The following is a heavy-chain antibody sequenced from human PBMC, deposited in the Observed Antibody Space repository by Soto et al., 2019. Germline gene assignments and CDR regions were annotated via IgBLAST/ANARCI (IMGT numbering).Heavy chain of an antibody. Sequence: PEATLTISCKVYGYNFTSYWVGWVRQVHGKGLEWMGIIYPGDSDNRYSPSFQGQVTISADKSISTAYLQSSRLKASDTAMYYCARGSGRRPNNWFDPWGQGTLVTLSS. CDR2: IYPGDSDN. CDR3: ARGSGRRPNNWFDP. J-gene: IGHJ5*02. CDR1: GYNFTSYW. V-gene: IGHV5-51*01. D-gene: IGHD6-19*01.